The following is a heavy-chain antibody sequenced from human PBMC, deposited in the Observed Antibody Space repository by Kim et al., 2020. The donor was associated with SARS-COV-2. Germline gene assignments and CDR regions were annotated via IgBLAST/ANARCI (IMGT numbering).Heavy chain of an antibody. Sequence: GGSLRLSCAASGFTFSSYAMHWVRQAPGKGLEWVAVISYDGSNKYYADSVKGRFTISRDNSKNTLYLQMNSLRAEDTAVYYCARVPGVGLWELWFDYWGQGTLVTVSS. J-gene: IGHJ4*02. CDR1: GFTFSSYA. D-gene: IGHD1-26*01. CDR2: ISYDGSNK. CDR3: ARVPGVGLWELWFDY. V-gene: IGHV3-30-3*01.